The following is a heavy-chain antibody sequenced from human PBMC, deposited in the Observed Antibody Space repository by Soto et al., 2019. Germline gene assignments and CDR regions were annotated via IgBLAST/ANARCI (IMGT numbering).Heavy chain of an antibody. J-gene: IGHJ4*02. V-gene: IGHV1-24*01. Sequence: WARHAPGKGLEWMGGFDPEDGETIYAQKFQGRVTMTEDTSTDTAYMELSSLRSEDTAVYYCATAYSSGWYYFDYWGQGTLVTVSS. CDR3: ATAYSSGWYYFDY. D-gene: IGHD6-19*01. CDR2: FDPEDGET.